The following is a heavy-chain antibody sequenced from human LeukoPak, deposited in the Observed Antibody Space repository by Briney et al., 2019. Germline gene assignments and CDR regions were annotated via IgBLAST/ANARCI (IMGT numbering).Heavy chain of an antibody. CDR3: ARAGSVSEWEPYDY. Sequence: SETLSLTCAGGSISSSNWWSWVRQPPGKGLEWIGEIYHSGSTNYNPSLKSRVTISVDKSKNQFSLKLSSVTAADTAVYYCARAGSVSEWEPYDYWGQGTLVTVSS. D-gene: IGHD1-26*01. CDR2: IYHSGST. CDR1: GGSISSSNW. V-gene: IGHV4-4*02. J-gene: IGHJ4*02.